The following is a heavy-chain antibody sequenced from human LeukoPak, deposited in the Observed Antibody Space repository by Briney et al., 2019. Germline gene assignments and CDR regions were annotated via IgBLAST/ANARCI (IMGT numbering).Heavy chain of an antibody. D-gene: IGHD2-2*01. CDR2: INPNSGGT. CDR1: GYTFTGYY. J-gene: IGHJ5*02. Sequence: ASVKVSCKASGYTFTGYYMHWVRQAPGQGLEWMGWINPNSGGTNYAQKFQGRVTMTRDTSISTAYMELSRLRSDDTAVYYCARGGHADIVVVPAAPNNWFDPWGQGTLVIVSS. V-gene: IGHV1-2*02. CDR3: ARGGHADIVVVPAAPNNWFDP.